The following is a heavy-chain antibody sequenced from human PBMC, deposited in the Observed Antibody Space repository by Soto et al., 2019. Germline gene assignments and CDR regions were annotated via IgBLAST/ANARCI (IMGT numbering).Heavy chain of an antibody. D-gene: IGHD3-3*01. Sequence: QVQLQQWGAGLLKPSETLSLTCAVYGGSFSGYYWSWIRQPPGKGLEWVGEINHSGSTNYNPSLKIRVTISVDTSKNQFSLKLSSVTAADTAVYYCARLINYDFWSGYLNDAFDIWGQGTMVTVSS. CDR2: INHSGST. J-gene: IGHJ3*02. V-gene: IGHV4-34*01. CDR1: GGSFSGYY. CDR3: ARLINYDFWSGYLNDAFDI.